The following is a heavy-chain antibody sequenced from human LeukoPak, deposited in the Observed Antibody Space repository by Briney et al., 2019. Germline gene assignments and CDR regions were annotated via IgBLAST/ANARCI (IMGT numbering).Heavy chain of an antibody. V-gene: IGHV4-4*02. Sequence: SGTLSLTCAVSGGSISSSNWWSWVRQPPGKGLEWIGEIYHSGSTNYNPSLKSRVTISVDKSKNQFSLKLSSVTAADTAVYYCARHGFRFLEWLDYWYFDLWGRGTLVTVSS. D-gene: IGHD3-3*01. CDR2: IYHSGST. J-gene: IGHJ2*01. CDR1: GGSISSSNW. CDR3: ARHGFRFLEWLDYWYFDL.